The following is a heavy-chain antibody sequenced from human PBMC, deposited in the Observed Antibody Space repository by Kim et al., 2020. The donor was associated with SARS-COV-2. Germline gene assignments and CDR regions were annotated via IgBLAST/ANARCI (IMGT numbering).Heavy chain of an antibody. Sequence: GGSLRLSCAASGFTFSSYGMHWVRQAPGKGLEWVAVIWYDGSNKYYADSVKGRFTISRDNSKNTLYLQMNSLRAEDTAVYYCARAGAKYSSSWFDNWGQGNLVTVSS. CDR1: GFTFSSYG. J-gene: IGHJ4*02. CDR3: ARAGAKYSSSWFDN. V-gene: IGHV3-33*01. CDR2: IWYDGSNK. D-gene: IGHD6-13*01.